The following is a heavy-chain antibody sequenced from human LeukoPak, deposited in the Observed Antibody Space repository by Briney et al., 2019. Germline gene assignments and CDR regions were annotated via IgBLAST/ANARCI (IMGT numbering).Heavy chain of an antibody. Sequence: PVKVSCKASGGTFSTYVISWVRQAPGQGLEWMGGITPLFGTPNYAQKFQGRLTLTADKSTATAYMELNSLRSEDTAIYYCAREDYSYDFIWGQGTLITVSS. CDR2: ITPLFGTP. J-gene: IGHJ4*02. V-gene: IGHV1-69*06. CDR3: AREDYSYDFI. CDR1: GGTFSTYV. D-gene: IGHD3-3*01.